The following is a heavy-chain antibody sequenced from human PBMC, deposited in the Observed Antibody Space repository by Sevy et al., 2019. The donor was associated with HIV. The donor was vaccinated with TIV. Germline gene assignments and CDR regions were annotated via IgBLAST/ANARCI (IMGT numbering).Heavy chain of an antibody. V-gene: IGHV1-2*06. J-gene: IGHJ4*02. D-gene: IGHD3-22*01. CDR1: GYMFIAYF. CDR2: INPNSGDT. CDR3: ARVVYYDSTAYYFDY. Sequence: ASVKVSCKASGYMFIAYFIHWVRQAPGQGLEWMGRINPNSGDTNSAQKFQGRVTMTRDTSINKVYMELSRLRSDDTAVYSCARVVYYDSTAYYFDYWGQGTLVTVSS.